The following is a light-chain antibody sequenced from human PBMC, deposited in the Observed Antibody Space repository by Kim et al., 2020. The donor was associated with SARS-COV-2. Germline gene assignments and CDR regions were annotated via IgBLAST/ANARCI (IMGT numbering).Light chain of an antibody. CDR1: QTVVNN. Sequence: EIVMTQSPASLSVSPGERATLSCRASQTVVNNLAWYQQKPGHAPRLLIYAASTRASGIAARFSGSGSGTDFTLTITSLQSEDSAVYYCQQYNDWPSITFGRGTRLEIK. CDR2: AAS. V-gene: IGKV3-15*01. CDR3: QQYNDWPSIT. J-gene: IGKJ5*01.